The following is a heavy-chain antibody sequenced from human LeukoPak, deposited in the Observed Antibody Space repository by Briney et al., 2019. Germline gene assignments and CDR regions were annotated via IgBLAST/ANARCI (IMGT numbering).Heavy chain of an antibody. CDR3: TRGSERGPLGSFNI. Sequence: SETLSLTCTVSGGSISSYYWNWIRQPPGKGLEWIGYISYSGSTNYNPSLKSRVTISVDTSKNQFSLNLRSVTAADTAVYSCTRGSERGPLGSFNIWGLGTMVTVSS. J-gene: IGHJ3*02. D-gene: IGHD3-10*01. V-gene: IGHV4-59*01. CDR2: ISYSGST. CDR1: GGSISSYY.